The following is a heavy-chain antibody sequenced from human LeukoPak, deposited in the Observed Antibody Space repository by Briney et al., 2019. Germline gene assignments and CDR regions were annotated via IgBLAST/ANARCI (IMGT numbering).Heavy chain of an antibody. D-gene: IGHD6-13*01. Sequence: SETLSLACTVSGGSISSNYWSWIRQPAGKGLEWIGRIYTSGSTNYSPSLKSRVTLSVDTSRNQFSLRLSSVTAADTAVYYCARDGRGYASSWYFDLWGQGTLVTVSS. CDR2: IYTSGST. CDR1: GGSISSNY. V-gene: IGHV4-4*07. J-gene: IGHJ4*02. CDR3: ARDGRGYASSWYFDL.